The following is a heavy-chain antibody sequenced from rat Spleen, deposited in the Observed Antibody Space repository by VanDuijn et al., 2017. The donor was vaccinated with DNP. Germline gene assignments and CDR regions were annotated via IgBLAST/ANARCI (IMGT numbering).Heavy chain of an antibody. CDR2: ISYDYSSI. V-gene: IGHV5-7*01. CDR3: ARHSAAVYAMDA. CDR1: GFTFSDYH. D-gene: IGHD1-11*01. Sequence: EVQLVESGGGLVQPGRSLKLSCAASGFTFSDYHMAWVRQAPNKGLEWVATISYDYSSIYYRDSVKGRFTLSRDNAKSTLYLQMASLRSEDTATYYCARHSAAVYAMDAWGQGTSVTVSS. J-gene: IGHJ4*01.